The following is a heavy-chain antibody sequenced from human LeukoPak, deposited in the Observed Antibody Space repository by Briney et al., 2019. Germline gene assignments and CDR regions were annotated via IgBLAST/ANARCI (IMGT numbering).Heavy chain of an antibody. CDR1: GFTFSSYG. D-gene: IGHD3-10*01. V-gene: IGHV3-33*01. Sequence: GGSLRLSCAASGFTFSSYGMRWVRQAPGKGLEWVAVIWYDGSNKYYADSVKGRFTISRDNSKNTLYLQMNSLRAEDTAVYYCARDGRQYYYGSGTRYLDYWGQGTLVTVSS. CDR3: ARDGRQYYYGSGTRYLDY. CDR2: IWYDGSNK. J-gene: IGHJ4*02.